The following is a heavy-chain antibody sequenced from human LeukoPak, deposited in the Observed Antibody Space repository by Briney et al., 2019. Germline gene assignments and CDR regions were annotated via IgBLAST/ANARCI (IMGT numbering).Heavy chain of an antibody. CDR3: AKDVSGGFDY. J-gene: IGHJ4*02. Sequence: GGSLRLSCAASGFTFSSYGMHWVRQAPGKGLEWLAVISYDGSNKYYADSVKGRFTISRDNSQNTLYLQMNSLRAEDTAVYYCAKDVSGGFDYWGQGTLVTVSS. CDR1: GFTFSSYG. CDR2: ISYDGSNK. D-gene: IGHD1-26*01. V-gene: IGHV3-30*18.